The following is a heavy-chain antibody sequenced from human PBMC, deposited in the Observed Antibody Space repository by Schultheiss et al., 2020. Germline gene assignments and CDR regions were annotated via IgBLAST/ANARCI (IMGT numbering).Heavy chain of an antibody. V-gene: IGHV3-23*01. D-gene: IGHD2-21*01. J-gene: IGHJ4*02. Sequence: GGSLRLSCAASGFTFSSYAMSWVRQAPGKGLEWVSAISGSGGSTYYADSVKGRFTISRDNAKNSLYLQMNSLRAEDTAVYYCARDGGGDGYFDSWGQGTRGNVYS. CDR2: ISGSGGST. CDR1: GFTFSSYA. CDR3: ARDGGGDGYFDS.